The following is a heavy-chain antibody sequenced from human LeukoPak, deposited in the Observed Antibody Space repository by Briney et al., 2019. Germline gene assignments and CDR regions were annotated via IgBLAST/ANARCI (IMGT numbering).Heavy chain of an antibody. CDR2: ISGSGGST. CDR3: AKDGVRIAAAGPDY. V-gene: IGHV3-23*01. Sequence: GGSLRLSCAAFGFTFSSYAMSWVRQAPGKGLEWVSAISGSGGSTYYADSVKGRFTISRDNSKNTLYLQMNSLRAEDTAVYYCAKDGVRIAAAGPDYWGQGTLVTVSS. J-gene: IGHJ4*02. D-gene: IGHD6-13*01. CDR1: GFTFSSYA.